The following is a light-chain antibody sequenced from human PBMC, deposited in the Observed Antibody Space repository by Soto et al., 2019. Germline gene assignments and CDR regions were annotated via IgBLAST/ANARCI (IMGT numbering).Light chain of an antibody. V-gene: IGKV3-20*01. Sequence: EIVFSHSPGTLSLSPGERATLSCRASQSVSSNHLAWYQQKPGQGPRLLIYGASSRATGIPDRFSGSGSGTVFTLTISRLEPEDFAVYYCQQYGISPQTFGQGTNVDI. CDR3: QQYGISPQT. CDR2: GAS. CDR1: QSVSSNH. J-gene: IGKJ1*01.